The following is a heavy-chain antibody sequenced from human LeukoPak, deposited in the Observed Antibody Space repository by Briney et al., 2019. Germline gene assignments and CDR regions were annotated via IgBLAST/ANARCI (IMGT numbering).Heavy chain of an antibody. CDR2: IGTAGDT. CDR3: AELGITMIGGV. V-gene: IGHV3-13*01. CDR1: GFTFSNYD. J-gene: IGHJ6*04. Sequence: GGSLRLSCAASGFTFSNYDMHWVRQATGKGLEWVSGIGTAGDTYYPGSVKGRFTISRENARNSLYLQMNSLRAEDTAVYYCAELGITMIGGVWGKGTTVTISS. D-gene: IGHD3-10*02.